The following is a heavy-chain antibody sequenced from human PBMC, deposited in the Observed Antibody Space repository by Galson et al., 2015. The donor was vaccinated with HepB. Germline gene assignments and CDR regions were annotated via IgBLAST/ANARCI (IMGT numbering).Heavy chain of an antibody. D-gene: IGHD1-26*01. CDR2: ISYDGSKR. Sequence: SLRLSCAASGFTFSSYGMHWVRQAPGKGLEWVALISYDGSKRSYADSVKGRFTISRDNSKTTLSLQMDSLRTEDTAVYYCAKDGRSGGSYYRLEYWGQGTLVTVSS. CDR1: GFTFSSYG. CDR3: AKDGRSGGSYYRLEY. J-gene: IGHJ4*02. V-gene: IGHV3-30*18.